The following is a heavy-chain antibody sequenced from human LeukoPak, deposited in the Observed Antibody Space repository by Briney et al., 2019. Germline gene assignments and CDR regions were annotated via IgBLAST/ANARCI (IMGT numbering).Heavy chain of an antibody. CDR3: AKANTIDAFDI. J-gene: IGHJ3*02. CDR2: ISWNSGSI. D-gene: IGHD5-24*01. Sequence: GGSLRLSXAASGFTFDDYAMHWVRQPPGKGLEWVSGISWNSGSIGYADSVKGRFTISRDNAKNSLYLQMNSLRAEDMALYYCAKANTIDAFDIWGQGTMVTVSS. CDR1: GFTFDDYA. V-gene: IGHV3-9*03.